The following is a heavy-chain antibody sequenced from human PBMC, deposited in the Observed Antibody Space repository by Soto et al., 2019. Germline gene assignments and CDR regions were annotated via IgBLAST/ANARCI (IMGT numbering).Heavy chain of an antibody. CDR1: GYTFTSYS. CDR2: INVGNGNT. Sequence: VASVKVSCKASGYTFTSYSMHWVRQAPGQRLEWMGWINVGNGNTKYSQKFQGRVTITRDTSASTAYMELGSLRFEDTAVYYCARDSCYGGTCFDDAFDIWGQGTMVTVSS. CDR3: ARDSCYGGTCFDDAFDI. D-gene: IGHD2-15*01. J-gene: IGHJ3*02. V-gene: IGHV1-3*01.